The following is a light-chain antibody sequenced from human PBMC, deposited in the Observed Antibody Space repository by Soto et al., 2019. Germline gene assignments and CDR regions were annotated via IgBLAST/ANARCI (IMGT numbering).Light chain of an antibody. CDR1: SSDVGGYNY. V-gene: IGLV2-8*01. CDR3: SSYAASNNFYFV. Sequence: QSALTQPPSASGSPGQSVTISCTGTSSDVGGYNYVSWYQQYPGRAPKLMIYEVTQRPSGVPDRFSGSKSGNTASLTDSGLQAEDEADYYCSSYAASNNFYFVFGGGTKLTVL. J-gene: IGLJ3*02. CDR2: EVT.